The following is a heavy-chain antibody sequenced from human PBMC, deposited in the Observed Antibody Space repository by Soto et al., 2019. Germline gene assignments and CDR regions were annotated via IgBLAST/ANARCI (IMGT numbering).Heavy chain of an antibody. V-gene: IGHV3-23*01. Sequence: EVQLLESGGALVQPGGSLRLSCAASGFTIIGQAMSWFRQAPGKGLECVSVISGSGANTYYADSLRGRLTIAIDASKNTLYLQMHSLRAEDTGVYYCARGRQQSLIRLAVDVWGQGATVTVSS. J-gene: IGHJ6*02. CDR2: ISGSGANT. CDR3: ARGRQQSLIRLAVDV. D-gene: IGHD6-19*01. CDR1: GFTIIGQA.